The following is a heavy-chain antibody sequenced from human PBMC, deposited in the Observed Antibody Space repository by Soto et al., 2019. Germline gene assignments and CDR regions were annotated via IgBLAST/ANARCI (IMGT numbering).Heavy chain of an antibody. Sequence: QVQLVGSGGGVAQPGRSLRLSCAASGFTFSSYAMHWVRQAPGKGLEWVAVISYDGSNKYYADSVKGRFTISRDNSKNTLYLQMNSLRAEDTAVYYCARDDGSNWGQGTLVTVSS. CDR1: GFTFSSYA. J-gene: IGHJ4*02. CDR2: ISYDGSNK. CDR3: ARDDGSN. D-gene: IGHD1-26*01. V-gene: IGHV3-30-3*01.